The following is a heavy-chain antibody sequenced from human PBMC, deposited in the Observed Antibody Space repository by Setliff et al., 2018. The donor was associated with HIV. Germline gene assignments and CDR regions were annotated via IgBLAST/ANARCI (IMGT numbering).Heavy chain of an antibody. V-gene: IGHV3-30*04. CDR1: GFTFSSYA. J-gene: IGHJ4*02. Sequence: GGSLRLSCAASGFTFSSYAMHWVRQAPGKGLEWVAVISYDGSNKYYADSVKGRFTISRDNSKNTLYLQMNSLRAEDTAVYYCAQGSDPQLVTLFAYWGQGTLVTVSS. D-gene: IGHD6-6*01. CDR2: ISYDGSNK. CDR3: AQGSDPQLVTLFAY.